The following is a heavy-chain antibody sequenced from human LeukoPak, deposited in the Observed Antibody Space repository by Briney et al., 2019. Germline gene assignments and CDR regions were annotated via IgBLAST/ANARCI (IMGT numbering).Heavy chain of an antibody. Sequence: GGSLRLSXAASGFTFSSYSMNWVRQAPGKGLEWVSSISSSSSYIYYADSVKGRFTISRDNAKNSLYLQMNSLRAEDTAVYYCARDSYSGSYFSDYWGQGTLVTVSS. CDR1: GFTFSSYS. V-gene: IGHV3-21*01. J-gene: IGHJ4*02. CDR2: ISSSSSYI. CDR3: ARDSYSGSYFSDY. D-gene: IGHD1-26*01.